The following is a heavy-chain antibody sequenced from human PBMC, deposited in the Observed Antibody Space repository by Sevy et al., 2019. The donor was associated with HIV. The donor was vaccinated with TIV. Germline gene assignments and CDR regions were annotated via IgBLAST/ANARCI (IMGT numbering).Heavy chain of an antibody. CDR3: ATSRSRYFDSSGYYIY. D-gene: IGHD3-22*01. Sequence: GESLKISCKGSGYSFTSHWIGWVRHMPGKGLEWIGIIYPDYSYTRYSPSFQGQVTFSAAKSISTAYLQWSSLKTSDTAMYYCATSRSRYFDSSGYYIYWGQGTLVTVSS. V-gene: IGHV5-51*01. CDR1: GYSFTSHW. J-gene: IGHJ4*02. CDR2: IYPDYSYT.